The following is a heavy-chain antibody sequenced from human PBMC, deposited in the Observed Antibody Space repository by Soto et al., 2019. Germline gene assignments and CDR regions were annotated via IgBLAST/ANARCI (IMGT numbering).Heavy chain of an antibody. Sequence: QVQVVQSGAEVKKPGASVKVSCKTSGYTFTTYGIGWVRQAPGQGLVWMGWISGANGHTNYEQNVQGRVTVTTDTSASTDYMELRSLRSEDTAVYYCARERAGAGGAYAYWGQGTLGTVSS. CDR3: ARERAGAGGAYAY. J-gene: IGHJ4*02. V-gene: IGHV1-18*01. D-gene: IGHD6-13*01. CDR1: GYTFTTYG. CDR2: ISGANGHT.